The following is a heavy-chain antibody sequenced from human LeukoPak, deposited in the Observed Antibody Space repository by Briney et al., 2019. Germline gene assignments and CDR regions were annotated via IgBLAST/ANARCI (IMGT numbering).Heavy chain of an antibody. CDR1: GGTFSSYA. Sequence: GASVKVSCKASGGTFSSYAISWVRQAPGQGLEWMGRIIPILGIANYAQKFQGRVTITADKSTSTAYMELSSLRSEDTAVYYCAKAVVVGAVAGGYWGQGTLVTVSS. V-gene: IGHV1-69*04. CDR2: IIPILGIA. D-gene: IGHD6-19*01. CDR3: AKAVVVGAVAGGY. J-gene: IGHJ4*02.